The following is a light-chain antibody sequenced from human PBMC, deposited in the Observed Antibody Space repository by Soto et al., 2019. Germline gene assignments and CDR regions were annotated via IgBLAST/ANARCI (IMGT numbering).Light chain of an antibody. Sequence: EIVLTQSPGTLSLSPGERATLSCRASQSVSSSYLAWYQQKPGQAPRLLIYGASDRATGIPDRFSGSGSGTDFTLTISRLEPEDFVVYYCQQYGSSPRTFGQGTKVEIK. CDR3: QQYGSSPRT. CDR1: QSVSSSY. J-gene: IGKJ1*01. CDR2: GAS. V-gene: IGKV3-20*01.